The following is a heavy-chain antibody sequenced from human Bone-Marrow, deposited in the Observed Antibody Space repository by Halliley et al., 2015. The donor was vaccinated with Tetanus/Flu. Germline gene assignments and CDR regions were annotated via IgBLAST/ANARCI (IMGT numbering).Heavy chain of an antibody. CDR2: FYHRGSP. Sequence: KGWEWLGKFYHRGSPNSNPSLKSRVTISVDKSKTQFSLKLTSVPAADTAVYYCARFYWDLYYFDYWGQGTLVTVSS. D-gene: IGHD3-9*01. V-gene: IGHV4-4*02. CDR3: ARFYWDLYYFDY. J-gene: IGHJ4*02.